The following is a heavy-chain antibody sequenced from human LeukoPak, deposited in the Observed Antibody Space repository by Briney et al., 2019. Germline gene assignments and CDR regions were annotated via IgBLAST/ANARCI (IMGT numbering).Heavy chain of an antibody. D-gene: IGHD1-26*01. V-gene: IGHV4-38-2*01. Sequence: PSETLSLTCAVSGYSISSGYYWGWIRQPPGKGLEWIGSIYHSGSTYYNPSLKSRVTISVDTSKNQFSLKLSSVTAADTAVYDCASHTKYLVGAARYYYYYYMDVWGKGTTVTVSS. CDR2: IYHSGST. CDR1: GYSISSGYY. J-gene: IGHJ6*03. CDR3: ASHTKYLVGAARYYYYYYMDV.